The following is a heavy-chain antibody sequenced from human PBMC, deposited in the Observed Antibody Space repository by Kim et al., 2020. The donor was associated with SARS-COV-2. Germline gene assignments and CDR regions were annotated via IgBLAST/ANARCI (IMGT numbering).Heavy chain of an antibody. V-gene: IGHV4-39*01. CDR1: GGSISSSSYY. Sequence: SETLSLTCTVSGGSISSSSYYWGWIRQPPGKGLEWIGSIYYSGSTYYNPSLKSRVTISVDTSKNQFSLKLSSVTAADTAVYYCARHPPPLAPAGTDYWGQGTLVTVSS. D-gene: IGHD6-13*01. CDR3: ARHPPPLAPAGTDY. J-gene: IGHJ4*02. CDR2: IYYSGST.